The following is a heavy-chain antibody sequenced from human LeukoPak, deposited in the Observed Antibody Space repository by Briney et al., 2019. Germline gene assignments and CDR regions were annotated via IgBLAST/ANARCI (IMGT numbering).Heavy chain of an antibody. Sequence: GASVKVSCKASGGTFSSYAISWVRQAPGQGLEWMGRIIPILGIANYAQKFQGRVTITADKSTSTAYMELSSLRSEDTAVYYCARPRGTTVTTTNAFDIWGQGTMVTVSS. V-gene: IGHV1-69*04. J-gene: IGHJ3*02. CDR3: ARPRGTTVTTTNAFDI. D-gene: IGHD4-17*01. CDR1: GGTFSSYA. CDR2: IIPILGIA.